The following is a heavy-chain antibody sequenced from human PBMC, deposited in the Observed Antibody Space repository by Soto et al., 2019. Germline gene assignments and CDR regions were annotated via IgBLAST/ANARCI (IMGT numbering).Heavy chain of an antibody. CDR2: ISHYSGNT. V-gene: IGHV1-18*01. J-gene: IGHJ6*02. D-gene: IGHD3-16*01. Sequence: QVQLVQSGDEVRKPGSSVKVSCKASGYIFVNYGIAWVRQAPGQGLEWMGWISHYSGNTHYASKVQGRLTMTTDTSTSTASMDLGSLTSDDTAVYYCAMVDNYVTPTPQDVWGQGTTFTVSS. CDR1: GYIFVNYG. CDR3: AMVDNYVTPTPQDV.